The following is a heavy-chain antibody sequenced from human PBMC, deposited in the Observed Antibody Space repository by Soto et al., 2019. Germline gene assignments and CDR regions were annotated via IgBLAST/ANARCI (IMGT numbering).Heavy chain of an antibody. J-gene: IGHJ4*02. V-gene: IGHV3-30-3*01. CDR1: GFTFSSYA. CDR2: ISYDGSNK. D-gene: IGHD3-16*01. Sequence: QVQLVESRGGVVQPGRSLRLSCAASGFTFSSYAMHWVRQAPGKGLEWVAVISYDGSNKYYADSVKGRFTISRDNSKNTLYLQMNSLRAEDTAVYYCARDRGLFDYWGQGTLVTVSS. CDR3: ARDRGLFDY.